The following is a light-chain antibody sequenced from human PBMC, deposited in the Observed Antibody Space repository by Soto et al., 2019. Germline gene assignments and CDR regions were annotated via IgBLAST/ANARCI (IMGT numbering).Light chain of an antibody. V-gene: IGKV1-5*01. CDR2: DAS. Sequence: DIQMTQSPSTLSASVGDRVTITCRASQSISSWLAWYQQKPGKAPKLLIYDASSLESGVPSRFSGSGSGTEFTLTISSLQPDDFATYYCQQYNSYSGWTFGQGTKGEIK. J-gene: IGKJ1*01. CDR3: QQYNSYSGWT. CDR1: QSISSW.